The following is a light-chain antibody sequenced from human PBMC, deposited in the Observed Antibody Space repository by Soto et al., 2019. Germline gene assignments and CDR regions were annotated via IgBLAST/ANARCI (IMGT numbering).Light chain of an antibody. CDR1: SSDVGGYNY. V-gene: IGLV2-14*03. J-gene: IGLJ1*01. Sequence: QSVLTQPASVSGSPGQSITISCTGTSSDVGGYNYVSWYQQHPGKAPKLMIYDVSNRPSGVSYRFSGSKSGNTASLTISGLQAEDEADYYCSSYTRISLHVCGTGTKVTVL. CDR2: DVS. CDR3: SSYTRISLHV.